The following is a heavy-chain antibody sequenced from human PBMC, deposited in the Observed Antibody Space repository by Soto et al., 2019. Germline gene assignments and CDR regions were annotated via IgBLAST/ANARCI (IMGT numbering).Heavy chain of an antibody. CDR2: ISGSGGST. J-gene: IGHJ6*02. V-gene: IGHV3-23*01. CDR1: GFTFSSYA. D-gene: IGHD2-2*02. CDR3: AKVLGHIVVVPAAIYYYGMDV. Sequence: GGSLRLSCAASGFTFSSYAMSWVRQAPGKGPEWVSAISGSGGSTYYADSVKGRFTISRDNSKNTLYLQMNSLRAEDTAVYYCAKVLGHIVVVPAAIYYYGMDVWGQGTTVTVSS.